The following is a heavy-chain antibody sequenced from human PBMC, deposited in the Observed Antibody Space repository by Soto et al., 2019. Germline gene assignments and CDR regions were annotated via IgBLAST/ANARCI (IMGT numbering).Heavy chain of an antibody. V-gene: IGHV3-9*01. D-gene: IGHD6-13*01. Sequence: GGSLRLSCAASGFTFDDYAMHWVRQAPGKGLEWVSGISWNSGSIGYADSVKGRFTISRDNAKNSLYLQMNSLRAEDTALYYCAKDMIAAVYWGQGTMVTVYS. J-gene: IGHJ4*02. CDR1: GFTFDDYA. CDR2: ISWNSGSI. CDR3: AKDMIAAVY.